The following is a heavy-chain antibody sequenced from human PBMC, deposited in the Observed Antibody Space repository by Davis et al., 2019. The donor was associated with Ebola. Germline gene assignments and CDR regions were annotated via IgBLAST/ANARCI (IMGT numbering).Heavy chain of an antibody. J-gene: IGHJ4*02. CDR3: ARGFWSSGYYYHFDY. CDR2: INPNSGGT. V-gene: IGHV1-2*02. Sequence: ASVKVSCKASGYTFTGYYMHWVRQAPGQGLEWMGWINPNSGGTNYAQKFQGRVTMTRDTSISTAYMELSRLRSDDTAVYYCARGFWSSGYYYHFDYWGQGTLVTVSS. CDR1: GYTFTGYY. D-gene: IGHD3-22*01.